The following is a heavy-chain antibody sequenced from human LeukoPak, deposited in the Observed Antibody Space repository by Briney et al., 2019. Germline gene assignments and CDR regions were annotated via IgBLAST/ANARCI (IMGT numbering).Heavy chain of an antibody. Sequence: GGSLRLSCADSGLSFSTYWMTWVRQAPGKGLEWVANIKQDGSEKYYVDSVKGRFTISRDNAKNSLYLQMNSLRAEDTAVYYCARDGQWLVGTPFYGMDVWGQGTTVTVSS. D-gene: IGHD6-19*01. CDR2: IKQDGSEK. CDR3: ARDGQWLVGTPFYGMDV. J-gene: IGHJ6*02. CDR1: GLSFSTYW. V-gene: IGHV3-7*01.